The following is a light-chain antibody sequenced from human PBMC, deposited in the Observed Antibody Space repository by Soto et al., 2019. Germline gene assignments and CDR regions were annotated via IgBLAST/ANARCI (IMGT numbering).Light chain of an antibody. CDR2: EDN. J-gene: IGLJ3*02. CDR3: QSYDSSNHWV. V-gene: IGLV6-57*02. CDR1: NSNIGAGYE. Sequence: LTQPPSVSGAPGQRVTISCTGTNSNIGAGYEVHWYQQRPGSAPTTVIYEDNQRPSGVPDRFSGSIDSSSNSASLTISGLKTEDEADYYCQSYDSSNHWVFGGGTKLTVL.